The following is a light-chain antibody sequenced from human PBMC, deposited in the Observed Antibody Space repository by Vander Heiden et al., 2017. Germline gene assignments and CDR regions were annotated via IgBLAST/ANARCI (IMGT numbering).Light chain of an antibody. CDR2: QDS. CDR1: KLGDKY. CDR3: QAWDSSHVV. J-gene: IGLJ2*01. Sequence: SSELTQPPSVSVSPGPTASITCSGAKLGDKYACWYQQKPGQSPVLVIYQDSKRPSGIPERFSGSNSGNTATLTISGTQAMDEADYYCQAWDSSHVVFGGGTKLTVL. V-gene: IGLV3-1*01.